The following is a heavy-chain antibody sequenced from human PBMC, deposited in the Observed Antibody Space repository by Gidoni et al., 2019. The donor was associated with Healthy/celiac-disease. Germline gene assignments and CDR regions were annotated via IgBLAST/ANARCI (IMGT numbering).Heavy chain of an antibody. CDR3: ARQATMVRGVIIGDWFDP. J-gene: IGHJ5*02. V-gene: IGHV4-39*01. CDR1: GVSISSSSYY. D-gene: IGHD3-10*01. Sequence: QLQLQESGPGLVKPSETLSLTCTVSGVSISSSSYYWGWIRQPPGKGLEWIGSIYYSGSTYYNPSLKSRVTISVDTSKNQFSLKLSSVTAAETAVYYCARQATMVRGVIIGDWFDPWGQGTLVTVSS. CDR2: IYYSGST.